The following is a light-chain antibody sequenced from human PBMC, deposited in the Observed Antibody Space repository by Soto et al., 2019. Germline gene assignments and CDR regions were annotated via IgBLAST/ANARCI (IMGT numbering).Light chain of an antibody. V-gene: IGLV1-44*01. CDR1: SSNIGSNT. CDR2: SNN. J-gene: IGLJ1*01. CDR3: AAWDDSLNFYV. Sequence: QSVLTRPPSASGTPGQRVTISCSGSSSNIGSNTVNWYQQLPGTAPKLLIYSNNQRPSGVPDRFSGSKSGTSASLAISGLQSEDEADYYCAAWDDSLNFYVFGTGTKVTVL.